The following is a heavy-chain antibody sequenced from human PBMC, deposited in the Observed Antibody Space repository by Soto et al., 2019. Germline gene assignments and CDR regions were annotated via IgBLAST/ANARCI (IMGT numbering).Heavy chain of an antibody. J-gene: IGHJ4*02. CDR1: GFTFSSYE. Sequence: GGSLRLSCAAPGFTFSSYEMNWVRQAPGKGLEWVSYINSDGGTRYYADSVKGRFTISSDNAKNSLYLQMNSLRAEDTAVYYCARDAWTYSGRIQYFDYWGQGTLVTAAS. CDR3: ARDAWTYSGRIQYFDY. CDR2: INSDGGTR. V-gene: IGHV3-48*03. D-gene: IGHD1-26*01.